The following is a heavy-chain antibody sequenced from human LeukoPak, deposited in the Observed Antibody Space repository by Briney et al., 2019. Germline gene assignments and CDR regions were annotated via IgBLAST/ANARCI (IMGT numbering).Heavy chain of an antibody. CDR3: ARDWGPAMVTPGYYYYGMDV. CDR1: GGSISSYY. Sequence: PSETLSLTCTVSGGSISSYYWSWIRQPPGKGLEWIGYIYYSGSTNYNPSLKSRVTISVDTSKNQFSLKLSSVTAADTAVYYCARDWGPAMVTPGYYYYGMDVWGQGTTVTVSS. J-gene: IGHJ6*02. D-gene: IGHD5-18*01. CDR2: IYYSGST. V-gene: IGHV4-59*01.